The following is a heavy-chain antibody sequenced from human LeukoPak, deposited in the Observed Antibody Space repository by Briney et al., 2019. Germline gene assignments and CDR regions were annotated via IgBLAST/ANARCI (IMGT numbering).Heavy chain of an antibody. Sequence: PGGPLRLSCAASGLTGSHNYVSWVRQAPGKGLEWVSAIHTSGDTCYADSVKGRFTISRDNSKNTLYLQMNSLRAEDTAVCYCARGVDDYVWGSYRPGVDYWGQGTLVTVSS. CDR3: ARGVDDYVWGSYRPGVDY. V-gene: IGHV3-66*03. J-gene: IGHJ4*02. CDR1: GLTGSHNY. D-gene: IGHD3-16*02. CDR2: IHTSGDT.